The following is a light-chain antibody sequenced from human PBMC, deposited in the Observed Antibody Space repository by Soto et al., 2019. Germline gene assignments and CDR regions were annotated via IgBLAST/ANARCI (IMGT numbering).Light chain of an antibody. V-gene: IGKV1-39*01. J-gene: IGKJ5*01. CDR3: QQYDSFSVT. Sequence: DIQITQSPSSLSASAGDRVTITCRASQTISSYLNWYQQRPGKAPELLIYAASSLQSGVPPRFSGSGSGTDFTLTISSLQPEDFATYYCQQYDSFSVTFGQGTRLEIK. CDR2: AAS. CDR1: QTISSY.